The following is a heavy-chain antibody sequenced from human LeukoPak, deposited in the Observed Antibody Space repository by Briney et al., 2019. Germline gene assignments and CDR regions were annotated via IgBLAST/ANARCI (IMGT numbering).Heavy chain of an antibody. Sequence: SETPSLTCAVYGESFSGYYWNWIRQPPGKGLEWIGEISHSGSTNYNPSLKSRVTISVDTSKNQFSLKLSSVTAADTAVYYCARMSPRLRRLTVTTSKGFDYWGQGTLVTVSS. CDR3: ARMSPRLRRLTVTTSKGFDY. J-gene: IGHJ4*02. V-gene: IGHV4-34*01. D-gene: IGHD4-17*01. CDR1: GESFSGYY. CDR2: ISHSGST.